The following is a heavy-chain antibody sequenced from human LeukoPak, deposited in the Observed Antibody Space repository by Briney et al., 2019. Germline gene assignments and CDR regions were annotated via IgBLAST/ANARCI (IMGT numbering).Heavy chain of an antibody. CDR1: GFTFSSYG. CDR2: ISYDGSNK. Sequence: GGSLRLSCAASGFTFSSYGMHWVRQAPGKGLEWVAVISYDGSNKYYADSVKGRFTISRDNSKNTLYLQMNSLRAEDTAVYYCAKEAVSEQRSPHYYYGMDVWGQGTTVTVSS. V-gene: IGHV3-30*18. D-gene: IGHD6-25*01. J-gene: IGHJ6*02. CDR3: AKEAVSEQRSPHYYYGMDV.